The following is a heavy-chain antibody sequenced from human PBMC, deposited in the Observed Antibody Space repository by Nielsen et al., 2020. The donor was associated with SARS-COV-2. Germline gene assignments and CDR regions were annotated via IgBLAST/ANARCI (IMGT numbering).Heavy chain of an antibody. D-gene: IGHD1-1*01. CDR1: GGSVSSYY. CDR3: VRLGMGWNRPKAYYYYYMDV. CDR2: VYHNGGA. Sequence: SETLSLTCTVSGGSVSSYYWGWVRQPPGKGLEWIGYVYHNGGANYHPSLESRLTMSLRTSKNQVSLILRSVTAADTAVYYCVRLGMGWNRPKAYYYYYMDVWGKGTTVTVSS. J-gene: IGHJ6*03. V-gene: IGHV4-59*02.